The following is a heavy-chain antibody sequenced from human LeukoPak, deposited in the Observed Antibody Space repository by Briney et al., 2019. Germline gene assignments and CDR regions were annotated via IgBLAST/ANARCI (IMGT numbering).Heavy chain of an antibody. CDR3: ARARNADSSGLRHYYYMDV. D-gene: IGHD3-22*01. CDR1: GFTFDDYG. V-gene: IGHV3-20*04. Sequence: GGSLRLSCAAYGFTFDDYGMSWVRQAPGKGLEWVSVINWNGGSTGYADSVNGRFTISRDNAKNSLYLQMNSLRAEDTALYYCARARNADSSGLRHYYYMDVWGKGTPVTVSS. J-gene: IGHJ6*03. CDR2: INWNGGST.